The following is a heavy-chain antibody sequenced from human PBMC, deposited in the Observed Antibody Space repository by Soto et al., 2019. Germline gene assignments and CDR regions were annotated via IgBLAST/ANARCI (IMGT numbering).Heavy chain of an antibody. J-gene: IGHJ4*02. CDR1: GGSISSYY. D-gene: IGHD3-22*01. CDR2: IYYSGST. CDR3: ARDHPAGYDSSGYYSFSFDY. V-gene: IGHV4-59*01. Sequence: KSSETLSLTCTVSGGSISSYYWSWIRQPPGKGLEWIGYIYYSGSTNYNPSLKSRVTISVDTSKNQFSLKLSSVTAADTAVYYCARDHPAGYDSSGYYSFSFDYWGQGTLVTVSS.